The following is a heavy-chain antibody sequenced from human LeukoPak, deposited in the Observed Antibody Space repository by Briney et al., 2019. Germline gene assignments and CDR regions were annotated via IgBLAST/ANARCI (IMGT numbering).Heavy chain of an antibody. Sequence: GGSLRLSCAASGFTFSSYSMNWVRQAPGKGLEWVSSISSSSSYIYYADSVKGRFTISRDNVKNSLYLQMNSLRAEDTAVYYCASKESWDSSGYHPSGYWGQGTLVTVSS. CDR1: GFTFSSYS. CDR2: ISSSSSYI. CDR3: ASKESWDSSGYHPSGY. V-gene: IGHV3-21*01. J-gene: IGHJ4*02. D-gene: IGHD3-22*01.